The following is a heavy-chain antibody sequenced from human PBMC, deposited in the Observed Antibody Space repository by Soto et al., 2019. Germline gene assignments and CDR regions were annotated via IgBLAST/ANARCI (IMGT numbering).Heavy chain of an antibody. V-gene: IGHV3-21*01. D-gene: IGHD3-10*01. CDR1: GFTFSSYS. Sequence: GGSLRLSCAASGFTFSSYSMNWVRQAPGKGLEWVSSISSSSSYIYYADSVKGRFTISRDNAKNSLYLQMNSLRAEDTAVYYCARDLTPSGGMDVWGKGTTVTVSS. CDR2: ISSSSSYI. J-gene: IGHJ6*03. CDR3: ARDLTPSGGMDV.